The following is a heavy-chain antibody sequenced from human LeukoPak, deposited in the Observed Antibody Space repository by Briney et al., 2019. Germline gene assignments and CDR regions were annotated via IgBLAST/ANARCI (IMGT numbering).Heavy chain of an antibody. Sequence: GGSLSLSCAASGFTFSTYWMHWVRQAPGKGLDWVANIKQDGSDKYYVDSVKGRFTISRDNAKNSLYLQMNSLRAEDTAVYYCARDSSGVGVDFDYWGQGTLVTVSS. V-gene: IGHV3-7*01. CDR1: GFTFSTYW. CDR3: ARDSSGVGVDFDY. J-gene: IGHJ4*02. CDR2: IKQDGSDK. D-gene: IGHD1-26*01.